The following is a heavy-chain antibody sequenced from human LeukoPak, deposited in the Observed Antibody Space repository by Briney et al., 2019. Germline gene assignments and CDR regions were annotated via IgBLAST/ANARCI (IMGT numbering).Heavy chain of an antibody. CDR2: VSTTGGST. Sequence: GGSLRLSCGASSFTFSSYVMSWVRQAPGKGLEWVSTVSTTGGSTYYADSVKGRFTISRDNSKDTLYLQMNSLRAEDTAVYYCAKSGPNRFDYWGQGTLVTVSS. D-gene: IGHD2-15*01. V-gene: IGHV3-23*01. CDR1: SFTFSSYV. CDR3: AKSGPNRFDY. J-gene: IGHJ4*02.